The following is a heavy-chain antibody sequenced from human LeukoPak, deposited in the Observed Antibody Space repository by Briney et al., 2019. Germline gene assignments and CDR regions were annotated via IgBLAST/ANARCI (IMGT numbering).Heavy chain of an antibody. V-gene: IGHV1-69*05. CDR2: IIPIFCTA. CDR1: GGTFSSYA. D-gene: IGHD2-2*01. CDR3: ARDRPGYCSSTSCPNWFDP. Sequence: LVKVSCKASGGTFSSYAISWVRQAPGQGLEWMGRIIPIFCTANYAQKFQGRVTITTDESTSTAYMELSSLRSEDTAVYYCARDRPGYCSSTSCPNWFDPWGQGTLVTVSS. J-gene: IGHJ5*02.